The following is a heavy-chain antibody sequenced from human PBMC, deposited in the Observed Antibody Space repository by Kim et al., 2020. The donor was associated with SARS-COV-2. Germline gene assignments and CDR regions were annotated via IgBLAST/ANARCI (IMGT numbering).Heavy chain of an antibody. V-gene: IGHV4-61*01. CDR3: ASSLHNHILTGYCIDY. J-gene: IGHJ4*02. D-gene: IGHD3-9*01. CDR2: MFYTGRT. CDR1: GASVSSSLYY. Sequence: SETLSLTCTVSGASVSSSLYYWSWVRQPPGKGLEWIGNMFYTGRTNYNPSLKSRVTISSDTSKNQFSVRLTSVIAADTAVYYCASSLHNHILTGYCIDYWGQGALVTVSS.